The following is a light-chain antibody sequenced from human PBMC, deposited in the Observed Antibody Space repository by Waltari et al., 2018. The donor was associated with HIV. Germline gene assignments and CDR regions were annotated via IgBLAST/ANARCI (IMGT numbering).Light chain of an antibody. CDR1: SFDIYGYNF. CDR3: ISYISSSSPV. J-gene: IGLJ3*02. V-gene: IGLV2-14*01. CDR2: EVS. Sequence: QSALTQPASVSGSPGQSITISCTGTSFDIYGYNFVSWFQHHPGKAPQVIIYEVSNRPSGVSARFSGSKSGNTASLTISGLQPEDEAEYFCISYISSSSPVFGGGTKLTVL.